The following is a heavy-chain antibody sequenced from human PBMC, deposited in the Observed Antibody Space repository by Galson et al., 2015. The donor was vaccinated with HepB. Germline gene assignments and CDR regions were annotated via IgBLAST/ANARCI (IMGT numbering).Heavy chain of an antibody. CDR1: GYTLTELS. CDR3: ARGWYSSGWGPVDY. CDR2: FDPEDGET. D-gene: IGHD6-19*01. V-gene: IGHV1-24*01. J-gene: IGHJ4*02. Sequence: SVKVPCKVSGYTLTELSMHWVRQAPGKGLEWMGGFDPEDGETIYAQKFQGRVTMTEDTSTDTAYMELSSLRSEDTAVYYCARGWYSSGWGPVDYWGQGTLVTVSS.